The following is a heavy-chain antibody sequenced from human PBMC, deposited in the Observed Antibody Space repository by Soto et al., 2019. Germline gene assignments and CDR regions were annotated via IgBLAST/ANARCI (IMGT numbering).Heavy chain of an antibody. CDR3: AAAVPAEYVFPYYYMDV. Sequence: SETLSLTCTVSGASISSYHWSWIWQTPGKGLEWIGYIYYSGSANYNPSLKGRVTFSVDTSKNQVSLKMSSVTAADTGVYYCAAAVPAEYVFPYYYMDVWGKGTTVTVSS. D-gene: IGHD3-16*01. CDR2: IYYSGSA. CDR1: GASISSYH. J-gene: IGHJ6*03. V-gene: IGHV4-59*01.